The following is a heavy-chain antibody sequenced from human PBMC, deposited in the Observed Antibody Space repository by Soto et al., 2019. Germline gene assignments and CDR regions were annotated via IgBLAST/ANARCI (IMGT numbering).Heavy chain of an antibody. V-gene: IGHV3-23*01. CDR2: ITGSGITT. CDR1: GFTFSSYA. CDR3: VKESTPYHYYFYGLDV. D-gene: IGHD2-2*01. J-gene: IGHJ6*02. Sequence: EVQLLESGGGLVQPGGSLRLSCAASGFTFSSYAMTWVRQAPGKGLEWVSTITGSGITTYYADSVQGRFTISRDNSNNTLYLHMNYLRAEDAALYYCVKESTPYHYYFYGLDVWGQGTTVTVSS.